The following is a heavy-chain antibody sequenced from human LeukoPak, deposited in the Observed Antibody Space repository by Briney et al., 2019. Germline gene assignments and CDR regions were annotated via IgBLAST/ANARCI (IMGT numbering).Heavy chain of an antibody. J-gene: IGHJ3*02. CDR3: ARGMGELSLFDAFDI. CDR2: ISAYNGNT. CDR1: GYTFTKYA. V-gene: IGHV1-18*01. D-gene: IGHD3-16*02. Sequence: ASVKVSCKASGYTFTKYAISWVRQAPGQGLEWMGWISAYNGNTNYAQKLQGRVTMTTDTSTSTAYMELRSLRSDDTAVYYCARGMGELSLFDAFDIWGQGTMVTVSS.